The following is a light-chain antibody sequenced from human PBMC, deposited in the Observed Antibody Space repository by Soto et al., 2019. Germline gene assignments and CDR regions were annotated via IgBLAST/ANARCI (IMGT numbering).Light chain of an antibody. Sequence: DIQMTQSPSTLSTSVGDRVTITCRASQNINGWLAWCQQKPGKAPKLLIYKASNLESGVPSRFSGSGAGTEYTLTISSLQPDDFGPYYCQQYNSYSITFGGGTTVEIK. J-gene: IGKJ4*01. CDR1: QNINGW. CDR2: KAS. V-gene: IGKV1-5*03. CDR3: QQYNSYSIT.